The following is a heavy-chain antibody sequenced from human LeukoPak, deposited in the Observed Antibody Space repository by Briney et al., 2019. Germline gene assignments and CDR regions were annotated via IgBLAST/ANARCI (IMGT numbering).Heavy chain of an antibody. Sequence: GGSLRLSCEALGFNISNAWMSWVRQTPGKGLEWVGRLKSKADGGTIDFAAPVTDRFTISRDDSKNMTYLQLNSLGTEDSGVYFCTTDRLFFQHWGQGTVVTVS. V-gene: IGHV3-15*01. CDR1: GFNISNAW. CDR3: TTDRLFFQH. D-gene: IGHD2/OR15-2a*01. J-gene: IGHJ1*01. CDR2: LKSKADGGTI.